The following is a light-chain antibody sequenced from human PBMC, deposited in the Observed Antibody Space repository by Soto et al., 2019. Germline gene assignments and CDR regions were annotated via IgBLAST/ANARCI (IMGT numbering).Light chain of an antibody. CDR1: QTISSW. CDR2: KAS. J-gene: IGKJ1*01. CDR3: QHYNSYSEA. V-gene: IGKV1-5*03. Sequence: DIQMTQSPSTLSGSVGDRVTITCRASQTISSWLAWYQQKPGKAPELVIYKASTLKSGVPSRFSGSGSGTEFTLTISSLQPDDFATDYRQHYNSYSEAFGQGTKVDI.